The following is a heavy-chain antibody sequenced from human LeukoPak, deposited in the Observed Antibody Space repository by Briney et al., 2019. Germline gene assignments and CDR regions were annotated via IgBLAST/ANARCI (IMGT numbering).Heavy chain of an antibody. CDR1: GYSFTSYW. V-gene: IGHV5-51*01. CDR2: IYPGDSDT. CDR3: ARQTNPRYSYFDY. Sequence: GESLKISCKGSGYSFTSYWIGWVREMPGKGLEWMGIIYPGDSDTRYSPSFQGQVTISADKSISTAYLQWSSLKASDTAMYYCARQTNPRYSYFDYWGQGTLVTVSS. J-gene: IGHJ4*02. D-gene: IGHD2-8*01.